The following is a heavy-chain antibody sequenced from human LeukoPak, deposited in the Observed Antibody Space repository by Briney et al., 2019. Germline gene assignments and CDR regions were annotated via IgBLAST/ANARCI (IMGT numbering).Heavy chain of an antibody. J-gene: IGHJ6*04. CDR3: AELGITMIGGV. CDR1: GFTFSSYG. CDR2: ISGSGGST. D-gene: IGHD3-10*02. Sequence: GGTLRLSCAASGFTFSSYGMSWVRQAPGKGLEGVSAISGSGGSTYYADSVKGGFTISRDNSKNTLYLQMNSLRAEDTAVYYCAELGITMIGGVWGKGTTVTISS. V-gene: IGHV3-23*01.